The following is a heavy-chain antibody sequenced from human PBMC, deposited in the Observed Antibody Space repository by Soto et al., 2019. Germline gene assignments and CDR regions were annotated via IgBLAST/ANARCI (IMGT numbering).Heavy chain of an antibody. CDR1: GFTFSSYW. J-gene: IGHJ6*02. V-gene: IGHV3-74*01. D-gene: IGHD6-13*01. CDR3: ARTEKQQLVFPFYYYYGMDV. Sequence: GGSLRLSCAASGFTFSSYWMHWVRQAPGKGLVWVSRINSDGSSTSYADSVKGRFTISRDNAKNTLYLQMNSLRAEDTAVYYCARTEKQQLVFPFYYYYGMDVWGQGTTVTVSS. CDR2: INSDGSST.